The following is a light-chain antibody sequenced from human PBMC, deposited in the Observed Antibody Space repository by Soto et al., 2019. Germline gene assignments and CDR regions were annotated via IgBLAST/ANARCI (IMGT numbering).Light chain of an antibody. CDR2: DAS. J-gene: IGKJ5*01. V-gene: IGKV3D-11*01. CDR3: QQRANWHVT. CDR1: QDINAY. Sequence: EIVLTQSPANLSLSAWELPTLSCRASQDINAYLAWYQQKPGQAPRLLIYDASNRATGIPARFSGSGPGTDFTLTISSLEPEDFAVYYCQQRANWHVTFGQGTRLEIK.